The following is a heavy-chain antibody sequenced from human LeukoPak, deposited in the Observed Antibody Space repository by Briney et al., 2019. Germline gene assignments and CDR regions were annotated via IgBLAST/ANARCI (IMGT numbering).Heavy chain of an antibody. CDR3: ARALLGGYDNFDY. CDR2: ISSSGNTK. J-gene: IGHJ4*02. D-gene: IGHD5-12*01. Sequence: PGGSLRLSCAGSGFTFSSDSMNWVRQAPGKGLEWVSYISSSGNTKHYVDSVKGRFTISRDNAKNSVYLQMNSLRAEDTAVYYCARALLGGYDNFDYWGQGTLVTVSS. V-gene: IGHV3-48*01. CDR1: GFTFSSDS.